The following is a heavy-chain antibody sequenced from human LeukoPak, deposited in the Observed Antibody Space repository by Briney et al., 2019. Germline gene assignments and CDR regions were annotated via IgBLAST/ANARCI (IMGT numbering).Heavy chain of an antibody. CDR2: ISGSGGST. V-gene: IGHV3-23*01. Sequence: GGSLRLSCAASGFTFSSYAMSWVRQAPGKGGEWVSDISGSGGSTYYADSVKGRFTISRDNSKHPLYLQMNSLRAEDTAVYYCANLPYDYVWGSYRFSYWGQGPLVNVSS. D-gene: IGHD3-16*02. CDR3: ANLPYDYVWGSYRFSY. J-gene: IGHJ4*02. CDR1: GFTFSSYA.